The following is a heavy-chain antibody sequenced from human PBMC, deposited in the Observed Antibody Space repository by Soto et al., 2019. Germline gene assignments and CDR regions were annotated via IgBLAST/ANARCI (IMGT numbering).Heavy chain of an antibody. CDR1: GFTFSSYA. Sequence: PWGSLRLSCTASGFTFSSYAMTWVRQAPGKGLEWVSAISGSVGSTYYADSVKGRFTISRDNSKNTLYLQMNSLRADDTAVYYWAKGRAIVSLFDRWGLGTLVTVSA. CDR2: ISGSVGST. D-gene: IGHD3-16*02. CDR3: AKGRAIVSLFDR. V-gene: IGHV3-23*01. J-gene: IGHJ5*02.